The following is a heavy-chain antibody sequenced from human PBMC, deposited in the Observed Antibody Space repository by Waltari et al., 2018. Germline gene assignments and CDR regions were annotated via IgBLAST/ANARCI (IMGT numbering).Heavy chain of an antibody. CDR1: GLTFSSYW. CDR2: SSTDGSGA. D-gene: IGHD1-26*01. V-gene: IGHV3-74*01. J-gene: IGHJ4*02. Sequence: EVQLVESGGGLVQPGGSLRLACAASGLTFSSYWMHWVRQVPGKGLVWGSRSSTDGSGANYADSVQGRFTSSRDNAKNILYLQMNSLRAEDTAVYYCARGPVSGSGSYYVGDYWGQGTLVTVSS. CDR3: ARGPVSGSGSYYVGDY.